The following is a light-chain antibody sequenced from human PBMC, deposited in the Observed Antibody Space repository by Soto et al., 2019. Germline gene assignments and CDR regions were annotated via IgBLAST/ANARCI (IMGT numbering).Light chain of an antibody. V-gene: IGKV4-1*01. Sequence: DIVMTQSPDSLAVSLGERASINCKSSQIVLYSSNNQNYLAWYQQKPGQPPKLLIYWASTRESGVPDRFTGSGSGTDFTLTISSLQAEDVAVYYCQQYYSTPLTFGGGTKVEIK. CDR1: QIVLYSSNNQNY. CDR2: WAS. CDR3: QQYYSTPLT. J-gene: IGKJ4*01.